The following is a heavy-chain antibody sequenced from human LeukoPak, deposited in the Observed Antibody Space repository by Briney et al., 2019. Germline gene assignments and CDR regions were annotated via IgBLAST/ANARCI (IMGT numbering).Heavy chain of an antibody. J-gene: IGHJ4*02. CDR1: GYTFTSYD. CDR2: MNPNSGNT. V-gene: IGHV1-8*03. D-gene: IGHD3-10*01. CDR3: ARADGSGNYHVGDY. Sequence: ASVKVSCKASGYTFTSYDINWVRQATGQGLEWMGWMNPNSGNTGYAQKFQGRVTITRNTSISTAYMELSSLRSEDTAIYYCARADGSGNYHVGDYWGQGTLVTVSS.